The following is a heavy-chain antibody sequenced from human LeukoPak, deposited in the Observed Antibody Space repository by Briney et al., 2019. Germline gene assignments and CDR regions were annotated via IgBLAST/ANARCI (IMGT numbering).Heavy chain of an antibody. V-gene: IGHV5-10-1*01. CDR1: GYSFTSYW. D-gene: IGHD3-3*01. J-gene: IGHJ4*02. Sequence: GESLKISCKGSGYSFTSYWISWVRQMPGKGLEWMGRIDPSDSYTNYSPSFQGRVTISADKSISTAYLQWSSLKASDTAMYYCARQEGSSHLFPENFDYWGQGTLVTVSS. CDR3: ARQEGSSHLFPENFDY. CDR2: IDPSDSYT.